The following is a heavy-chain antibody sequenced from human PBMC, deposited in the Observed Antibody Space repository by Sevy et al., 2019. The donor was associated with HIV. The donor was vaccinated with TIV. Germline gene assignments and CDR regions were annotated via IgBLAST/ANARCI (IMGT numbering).Heavy chain of an antibody. Sequence: SETLSLTCTVSGGSISRSRSTWGWVRQPPGKGLEWIGNIYYSETRYYNPSLESRVTISVDKSKNQFSLKLTSVTAAETGVYYCARGIDSSDWAYCMDVWGKGTTVTVSS. CDR2: IYYSETR. J-gene: IGHJ6*04. D-gene: IGHD3-22*01. V-gene: IGHV4-39*01. CDR3: ARGIDSSDWAYCMDV. CDR1: GGSISRSRST.